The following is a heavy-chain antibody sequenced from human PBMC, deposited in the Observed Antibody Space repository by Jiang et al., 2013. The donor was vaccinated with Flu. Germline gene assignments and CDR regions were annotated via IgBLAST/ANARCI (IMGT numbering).Heavy chain of an antibody. D-gene: IGHD1/OR15-1a*01. J-gene: IGHJ4*02. Sequence: VQLVESGGGLVKPGGSLRLSCAASGFTFSNGWMSWVRQAPGKGLEWVARLKGKADGGTTDYGAPVKGRFTISRDDLKDTLYLQMNSLKTEDTGLYYCAYHLLGTIFFWGQGTLVTVSS. CDR3: AYHLLGTIFF. CDR2: LKGKADGGTT. CDR1: GFTFSNGW. V-gene: IGHV3-15*01.